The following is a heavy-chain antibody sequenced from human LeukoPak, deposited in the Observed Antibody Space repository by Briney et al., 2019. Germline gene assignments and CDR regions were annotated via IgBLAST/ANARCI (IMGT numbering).Heavy chain of an antibody. CDR1: GGSISSSRYY. V-gene: IGHV4-61*05. CDR2: IYYSGST. D-gene: IGHD4-11*01. CDR3: AVRGDTDYSIDY. J-gene: IGHJ4*02. Sequence: SETLSLTCTVSGGSISSSRYYWGWIRQPPGKGLVWIGYIYYSGSTNYNPSLKSRVTISVDTSKNQFSLKLSSVTAADTAVYYCAVRGDTDYSIDYWGQGTLVTVSS.